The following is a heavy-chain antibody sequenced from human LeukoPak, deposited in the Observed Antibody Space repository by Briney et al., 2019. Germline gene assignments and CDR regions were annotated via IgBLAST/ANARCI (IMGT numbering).Heavy chain of an antibody. Sequence: PGGSLRLSCAASGFTFSIYGMTWVRQAPGKGLEWVSAISGDGDTTYYADSVKGRFSISRDNSKNTLYLQMSSLRAEDTAVYYCAKDRGYWGQGTLVAVSS. J-gene: IGHJ4*02. CDR1: GFTFSIYG. CDR2: ISGDGDTT. V-gene: IGHV3-23*01. CDR3: AKDRGY.